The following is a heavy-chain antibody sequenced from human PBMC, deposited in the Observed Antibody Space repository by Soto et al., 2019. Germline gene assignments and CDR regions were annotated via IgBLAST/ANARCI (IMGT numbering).Heavy chain of an antibody. J-gene: IGHJ4*02. CDR3: ARSPLWSSNQFDY. Sequence: GGSLRLSCAASGFTVSGYTMHWVRPATGKGLGWEAVISYDGSNKYYAASVKGRSTISRDNPKNTLYLQMNSLRAEDTAVYYCARSPLWSSNQFDYWGQGTLVTVSS. V-gene: IGHV3-30-3*01. D-gene: IGHD1-26*01. CDR1: GFTVSGYT. CDR2: ISYDGSNK.